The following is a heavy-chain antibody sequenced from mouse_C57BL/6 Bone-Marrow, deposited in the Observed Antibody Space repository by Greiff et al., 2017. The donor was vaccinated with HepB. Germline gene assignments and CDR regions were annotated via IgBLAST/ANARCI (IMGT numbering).Heavy chain of an antibody. CDR3: ARERRYDPYAMDY. J-gene: IGHJ4*01. V-gene: IGHV1-4*01. D-gene: IGHD2-3*01. Sequence: LEESGAELARPGASVKMSCKASGYTFTSYTMHWVKQRPGQGLEWIGYINPSSGYTKYNQKFKDKATLTADKSSSTAYMQLSSLTSEDSAVYYCARERRYDPYAMDYWGQGTSVTVSS. CDR1: GYTFTSYT. CDR2: INPSSGYT.